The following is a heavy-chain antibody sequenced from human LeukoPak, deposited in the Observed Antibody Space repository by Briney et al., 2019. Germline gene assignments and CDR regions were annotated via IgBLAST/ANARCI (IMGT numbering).Heavy chain of an antibody. CDR2: IKQDGSEK. V-gene: IGHV3-7*05. Sequence: TGGSLRLSCAGSGFTFSRYWMSWVRQAPGKGLEWVANIKQDGSEKYYVDSVKGRFTISKDNAKTSLYLQMNSLRAEDTAMYYCARDDHYSSWNWGQGTLVTVSS. CDR1: GFTFSRYW. J-gene: IGHJ4*02. CDR3: ARDDHYSSWN. D-gene: IGHD4-11*01.